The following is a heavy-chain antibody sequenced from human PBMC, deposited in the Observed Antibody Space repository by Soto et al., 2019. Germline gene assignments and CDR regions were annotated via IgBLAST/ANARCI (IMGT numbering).Heavy chain of an antibody. CDR1: GFTFSSCA. CDR2: ISGGGNT. D-gene: IGHD2-21*01. V-gene: IGHV3-23*01. CDR3: AKDRLIPTHYFDH. J-gene: IGHJ4*02. Sequence: PVGSLRLSCAASGFTFSSCAMAWVRQAPGKGLEWVSVISGGGNTYYAASVTGRFTISRDNSKSTLYLQMNSLRADDTAAYYWAKDRLIPTHYFDHWGPGTLVTVSS.